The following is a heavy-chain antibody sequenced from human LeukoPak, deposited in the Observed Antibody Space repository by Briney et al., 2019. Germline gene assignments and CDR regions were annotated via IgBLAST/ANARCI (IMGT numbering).Heavy chain of an antibody. CDR2: IIPIFGTA. Sequence: GASVKVSCKASGGTFSSYAISWVRQAPGQGLEWMGGIIPIFGTANYAQKFQGRVTITADESTSTAYMELSSLRSEDTAVYYCASGIAAAGIFDYWGQGTLSPSPQ. CDR3: ASGIAAAGIFDY. J-gene: IGHJ4*02. D-gene: IGHD6-13*01. CDR1: GGTFSSYA. V-gene: IGHV1-69*13.